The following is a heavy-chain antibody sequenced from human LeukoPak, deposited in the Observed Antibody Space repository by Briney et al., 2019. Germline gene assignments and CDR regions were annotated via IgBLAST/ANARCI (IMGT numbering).Heavy chain of an antibody. V-gene: IGHV3-20*01. CDR1: GCTFDDYG. J-gene: IGHJ6*03. CDR2: INWNGGST. D-gene: IGHD3-3*01. CDR3: ARGGAHYDFWSGYPKSYYYYMDV. Sequence: GGSLRLSCAASGCTFDDYGMSWVRQAPGKGLEWVSGINWNGGSTGYADSAKGRFTISRDNAKNSLYLQMNSLRAEDTALYHCARGGAHYDFWSGYPKSYYYYMDVWGKGTTVTVSS.